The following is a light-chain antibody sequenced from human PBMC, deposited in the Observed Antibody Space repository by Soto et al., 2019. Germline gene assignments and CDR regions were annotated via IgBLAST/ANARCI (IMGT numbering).Light chain of an antibody. J-gene: IGKJ1*01. CDR2: LAS. CDR3: QQYGSYSRT. V-gene: IGKV1-5*03. Sequence: DIQMTQSPSSLSASVGDRVSITCRASQGISNYLAWYQQKPGKAPKLLIYLASTLQSGVPTRFSGSGSATEFTLSINSLQPDDFATYYCQQYGSYSRTFGQGTKVDIK. CDR1: QGISNY.